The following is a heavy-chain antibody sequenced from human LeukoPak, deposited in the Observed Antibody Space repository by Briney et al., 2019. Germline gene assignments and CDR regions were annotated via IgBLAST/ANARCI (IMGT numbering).Heavy chain of an antibody. Sequence: TSETLSLTCTVSGYSISSGYYWGWIRQPPGKGLEWIGIIYHSGSTYYNPSLKSRVTILVDTSKNQFSLKLSSVTAADTAVYYCARDRASVLGYCSGGSCNHNWFDPWGQGTLVTVSS. CDR3: ARDRASVLGYCSGGSCNHNWFDP. D-gene: IGHD2-15*01. V-gene: IGHV4-38-2*02. CDR1: GYSISSGYY. CDR2: IYHSGST. J-gene: IGHJ5*02.